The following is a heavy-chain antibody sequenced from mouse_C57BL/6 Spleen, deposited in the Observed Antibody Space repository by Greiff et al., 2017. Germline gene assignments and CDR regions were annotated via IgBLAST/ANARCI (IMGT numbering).Heavy chain of an antibody. CDR1: GYTFTSYW. CDR3: ARDDYGFYFDV. J-gene: IGHJ1*03. V-gene: IGHV1-7*01. D-gene: IGHD2-4*01. CDR2: INPSSGYT. Sequence: VQLQQSGAELAKPGASVKLSCKASGYTFTSYWMHWVKQRPGQGLEWIGYINPSSGYTKSNQKFKDKATLTADKSSSTAYMQLSSLTYEDSAVYYCARDDYGFYFDVWGTETTFTVSS.